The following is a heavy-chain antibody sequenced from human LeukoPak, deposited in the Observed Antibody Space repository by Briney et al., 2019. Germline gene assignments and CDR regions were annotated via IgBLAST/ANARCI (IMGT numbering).Heavy chain of an antibody. J-gene: IGHJ3*02. CDR3: ARDSGGYNFLYAFDI. D-gene: IGHD5-24*01. Sequence: GGSLRLSCAASGFTFSSYSMNWVRQAPGKGLEWVSYISSGSSTMYYADSVKGRFTISRDNAKNSLYLQMNSLRDEDTAVYYCARDSGGYNFLYAFDIWGEGTMVTVSS. CDR2: ISSGSSTM. V-gene: IGHV3-48*02. CDR1: GFTFSSYS.